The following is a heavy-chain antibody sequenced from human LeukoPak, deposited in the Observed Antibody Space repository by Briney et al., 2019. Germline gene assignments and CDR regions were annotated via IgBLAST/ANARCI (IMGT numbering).Heavy chain of an antibody. Sequence: SETLSLTCAVSGYSISSGYYWGWIRQPPGKGLEWIGSIYHSGSTYYNPSLKSRVTISVDTSKNQFSLKLCSVTAADTAVYYCARDAAGTLSFDYWGQGTLVTVSS. D-gene: IGHD6-19*01. V-gene: IGHV4-38-2*02. CDR3: ARDAAGTLSFDY. J-gene: IGHJ4*02. CDR2: IYHSGST. CDR1: GYSISSGYY.